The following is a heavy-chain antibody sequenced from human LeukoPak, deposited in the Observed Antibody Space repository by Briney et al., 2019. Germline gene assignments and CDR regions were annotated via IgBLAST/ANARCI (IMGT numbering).Heavy chain of an antibody. J-gene: IGHJ4*02. D-gene: IGHD3-10*01. V-gene: IGHV3-7*01. CDR1: VFTFNSYW. CDR2: IDPDGSEK. Sequence: GGSLRLSCAASVFTFNSYWMSWVRQAPGKGLEWVANIDPDGSEKQYGDSVKGRFTTSRDSAKNSLYLQMNSLRAEDKAIYYCARIYYFGDNNWRYFDNWGQGTLVTVSS. CDR3: ARIYYFGDNNWRYFDN.